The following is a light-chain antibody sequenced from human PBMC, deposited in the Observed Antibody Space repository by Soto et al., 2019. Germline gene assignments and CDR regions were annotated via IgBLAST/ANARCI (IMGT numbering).Light chain of an antibody. CDR2: DVT. V-gene: IGLV2-14*03. Sequence: QSALTQPASVSGSPGQSITISCTGTSSDVGGYNFVSWYQQHPGNAPKLIIDDVTSRPSGCSNRFSGSKSGNAASLTISGLQAEDEALYYCNSYTTSGAVVFGGGTKLTVL. CDR1: SSDVGGYNF. CDR3: NSYTTSGAVV. J-gene: IGLJ3*02.